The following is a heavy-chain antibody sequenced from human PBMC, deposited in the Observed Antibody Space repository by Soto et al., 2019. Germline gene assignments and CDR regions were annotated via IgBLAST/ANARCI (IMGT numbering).Heavy chain of an antibody. CDR1: GGSISSYY. Sequence: QVQLQESGPGLVKPSETLSLTCTVSGGSISSYYWSWIRQPPGKGLEWIGYIYYSGSTNYNPSLKSRVTISVDTSKNQFSLKLSSVTAADTAVYYCARYQLLKKYYFDYWGQGTLVTVSS. CDR2: IYYSGST. V-gene: IGHV4-59*01. D-gene: IGHD2-2*01. CDR3: ARYQLLKKYYFDY. J-gene: IGHJ4*02.